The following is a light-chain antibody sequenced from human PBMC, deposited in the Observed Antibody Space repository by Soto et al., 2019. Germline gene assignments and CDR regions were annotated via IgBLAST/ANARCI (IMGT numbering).Light chain of an antibody. Sequence: DIHMTQSPSTLSASVGDRVTITCRTGQKISSWLAWYQQKPGKAPKLLIYDAASLESGVPSRFSGSGSGTEFTLTISSLQPDDFAAYYCQQYNSYSWTFGQGTKVDIK. CDR2: DAA. CDR3: QQYNSYSWT. CDR1: QKISSW. J-gene: IGKJ1*01. V-gene: IGKV1-5*01.